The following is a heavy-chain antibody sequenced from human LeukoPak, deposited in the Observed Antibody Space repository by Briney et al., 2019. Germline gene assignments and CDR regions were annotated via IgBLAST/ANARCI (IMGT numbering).Heavy chain of an antibody. CDR1: GFTFSSYA. Sequence: GGSLRLSCAASGFTFSSYAINWVRQAPGKGLEWVAVIWNDGSNKYYADSVKGRFTISRDNSKNTLYLQMNSLRAEDTAVYYCARDLGQLWPPYYYYYGMDVWGQGTTVTVSS. J-gene: IGHJ6*02. CDR3: ARDLGQLWPPYYYYYGMDV. V-gene: IGHV3-33*08. D-gene: IGHD5-18*01. CDR2: IWNDGSNK.